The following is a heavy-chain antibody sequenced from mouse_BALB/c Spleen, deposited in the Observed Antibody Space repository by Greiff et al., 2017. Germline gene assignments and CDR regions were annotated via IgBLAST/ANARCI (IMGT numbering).Heavy chain of an antibody. V-gene: IGHV3-6*02. J-gene: IGHJ4*01. CDR2: ISYDGSN. CDR3: ARDGNSYAMDY. D-gene: IGHD2-1*01. Sequence: EVQLVESGPGLVKPSQSLSLTCSVTGYSITSGYYWNWIRQFPGNKLEWMGYISYDGSNNYNPSLKNRISITRDTSKNQFFLKLNSVTTEDTATYYCARDGNSYAMDYWGQGTSVTVSS. CDR1: GYSITSGYY.